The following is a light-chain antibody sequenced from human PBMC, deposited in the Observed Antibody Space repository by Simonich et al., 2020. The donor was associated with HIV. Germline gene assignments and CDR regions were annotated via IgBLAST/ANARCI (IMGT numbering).Light chain of an antibody. J-gene: IGLJ2*01. CDR2: EGS. CDR1: SSDVGSYNF. V-gene: IGLV2-23*01. Sequence: QSALPQPASVSGSPGQSITISCPGTSSDVGSYNFVSWYQQHPGKAPKLMIYEGSKRPSGVAKRFAGSKAGNTASRTISGLEAEDEADYYCCSYAGSSPAVVFGGGTKLTVL. CDR3: CSYAGSSPAVV.